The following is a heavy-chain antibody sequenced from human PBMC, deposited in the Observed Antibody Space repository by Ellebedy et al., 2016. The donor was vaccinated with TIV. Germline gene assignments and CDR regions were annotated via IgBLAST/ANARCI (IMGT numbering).Heavy chain of an antibody. CDR2: INHSGIT. Sequence: SETLSLTXAVYGGSFNRYYWSWIRQPPGKGLEWIGEINHSGITDYNPSLRSRVTISVDTSKNQFSLHLSSVTAADAALYYCTRGPDYAKTGFWGQGTLVTVSS. CDR1: GGSFNRYY. CDR3: TRGPDYAKTGF. J-gene: IGHJ4*02. V-gene: IGHV4-34*01. D-gene: IGHD4-17*01.